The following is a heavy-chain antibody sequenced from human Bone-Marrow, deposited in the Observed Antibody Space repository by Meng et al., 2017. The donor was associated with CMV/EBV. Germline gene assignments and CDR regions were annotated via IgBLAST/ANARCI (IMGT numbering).Heavy chain of an antibody. Sequence: ASVKVSCKASGYTFTGYYMHWVRQAPGQGLEWMGWINPNSGGTNYAQKFQGRVTMTRDTSISTAYMEVSSLTSEDTAVYYCATPTSPPGLPFFVGMDVWGQGTTVTVSS. CDR1: GYTFTGYY. CDR3: ATPTSPPGLPFFVGMDV. CDR2: INPNSGGT. D-gene: IGHD1-1*01. J-gene: IGHJ6*02. V-gene: IGHV1-2*02.